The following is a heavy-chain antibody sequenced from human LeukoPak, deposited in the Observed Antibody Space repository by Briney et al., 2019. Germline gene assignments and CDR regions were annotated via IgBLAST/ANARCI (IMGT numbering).Heavy chain of an antibody. V-gene: IGHV3-7*01. Sequence: PGGSLRLSCAASGFTFSDYWMSWVRQAPGKGPEWVANIQQDGGERYYVDSVKGRFTISRDNAKNSLYLQMESLRAEDTAMYYCARDKVVGATYFDYWGQGILVTVSS. CDR2: IQQDGGER. CDR3: ARDKVVGATYFDY. J-gene: IGHJ4*02. CDR1: GFTFSDYW. D-gene: IGHD1-26*01.